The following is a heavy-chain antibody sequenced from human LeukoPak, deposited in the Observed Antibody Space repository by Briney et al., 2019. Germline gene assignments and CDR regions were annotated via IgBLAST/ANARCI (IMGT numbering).Heavy chain of an antibody. Sequence: ASVKVSCKASGGTFNMYAIGWVRQAPGQGLEWMGEIIPLFVTPKYAQKFQGRVTITADESTSTAYMELSSLRPEDTAVYYCARGHEMPHLENWFDPWGQGTLVTVSS. CDR1: GGTFNMYA. CDR3: ARGHEMPHLENWFDP. CDR2: IIPLFVTP. J-gene: IGHJ5*02. V-gene: IGHV1-69*13. D-gene: IGHD3-3*01.